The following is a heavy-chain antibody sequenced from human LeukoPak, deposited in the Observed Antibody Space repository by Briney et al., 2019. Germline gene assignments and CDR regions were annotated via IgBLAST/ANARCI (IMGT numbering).Heavy chain of an antibody. V-gene: IGHV3-48*01. CDR1: GFTFSSYS. CDR3: AKTGFQWGYYFYYMDV. CDR2: ISSSSSTI. D-gene: IGHD1-14*01. Sequence: PGGSLRLSCAASGFTFSSYSMNWVRQAPGKGLEWVSYISSSSSTIYYADSVKGRFTISRDNAKNSLYLQMDSLRAEDTAVYYCAKTGFQWGYYFYYMDVWGKGTTVTVSS. J-gene: IGHJ6*03.